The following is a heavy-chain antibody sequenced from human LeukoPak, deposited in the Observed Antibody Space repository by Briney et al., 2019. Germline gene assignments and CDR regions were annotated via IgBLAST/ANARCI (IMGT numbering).Heavy chain of an antibody. Sequence: PGGSLRLSCAASGFTSSDYYMSWIRQAPGKGLEWVSRISSGGGYTGYADSLKGRFTISRDNAKNSLHLQMNSLRAEDTAVYYCARDRRDGGYNPGDPRGFANWGQGTLVTVSS. CDR3: ARDRRDGGYNPGDPRGFAN. CDR2: ISSGGGYT. V-gene: IGHV3-11*06. J-gene: IGHJ4*02. D-gene: IGHD5-24*01. CDR1: GFTSSDYY.